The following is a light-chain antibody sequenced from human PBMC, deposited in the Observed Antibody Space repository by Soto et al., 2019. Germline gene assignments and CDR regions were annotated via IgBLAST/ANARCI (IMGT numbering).Light chain of an antibody. J-gene: IGKJ2*01. CDR1: QSVSSN. CDR2: GAS. V-gene: IGKV3-15*01. Sequence: EIGMTQSPATLSVSPGERATLSCRASQSVSSNLAWYQQKPGQAPRLLIYGASTRATGIPARFSGSGSGTEVTLTISSLQSEDFAVYYCQQYNNWPPTFGQGTKLEIK. CDR3: QQYNNWPPT.